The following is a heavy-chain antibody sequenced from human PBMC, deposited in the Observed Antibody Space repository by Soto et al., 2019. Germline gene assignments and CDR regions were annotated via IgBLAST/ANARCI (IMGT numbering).Heavy chain of an antibody. CDR2: IYHSGTT. Sequence: PSETLPLTYAVSGYSISSGYYWGWIRQAPGKGLECIGSIYHSGTTYYNPSLKSRVNISVDTYKNQFSLKLTSVTAADTAVYYCERAHRSYYYGMEVWGQGSTVT. J-gene: IGHJ6*02. CDR1: GYSISSGYY. CDR3: ERAHRSYYYGMEV. V-gene: IGHV4-38-2*01.